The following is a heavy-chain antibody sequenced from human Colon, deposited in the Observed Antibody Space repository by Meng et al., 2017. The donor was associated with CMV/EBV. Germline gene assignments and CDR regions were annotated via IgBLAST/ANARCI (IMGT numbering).Heavy chain of an antibody. CDR1: GGTFSSYA. Sequence: SVKVSCKASGGTFSSYAISWVRQAPGQGLEWMGGIIPILGIANYAQKFQGRVTITADKSTSTAYMELSSLRSEDTAVYYCARVGGPGESGRNFDAFHLWGQGTRVTVS. D-gene: IGHD3-16*01. J-gene: IGHJ3*01. CDR3: ARVGGPGESGRNFDAFHL. CDR2: IIPILGIA. V-gene: IGHV1-69*10.